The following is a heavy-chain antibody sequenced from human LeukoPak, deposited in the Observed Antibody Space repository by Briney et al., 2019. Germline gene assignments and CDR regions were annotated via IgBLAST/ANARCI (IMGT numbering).Heavy chain of an antibody. V-gene: IGHV4-30-4*08. D-gene: IGHD3-22*01. CDR1: GGSISSGDYY. CDR2: IYYSGST. CDR3: ARYYDSSGYYYDAFDI. Sequence: SETLSLTCTVSGGSISSGDYYWSWIRQPPGTGLEWIGYIYYSGSTYYNPSLKSRVTISVDTSKNQFSLKLSSVTAADTAVYYCARYYDSSGYYYDAFDIWGQGTMVTVSS. J-gene: IGHJ3*02.